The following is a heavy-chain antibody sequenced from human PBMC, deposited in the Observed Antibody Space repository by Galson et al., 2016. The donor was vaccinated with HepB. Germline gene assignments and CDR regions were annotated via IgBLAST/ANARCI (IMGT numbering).Heavy chain of an antibody. V-gene: IGHV3-74*01. CDR2: INSDGSST. CDR1: GFTFSSYW. D-gene: IGHD3-22*01. CDR3: AKDHKDNSGFRPCDY. J-gene: IGHJ4*02. Sequence: SLRLSCAASGFTFSSYWMHWVRQAPGKGLVWVSRINSDGSSTRYADSVKGRCTLSRDNAKNTLYLQLNSLRVEDTALYYCAKDHKDNSGFRPCDYWGQGTLVTVSS.